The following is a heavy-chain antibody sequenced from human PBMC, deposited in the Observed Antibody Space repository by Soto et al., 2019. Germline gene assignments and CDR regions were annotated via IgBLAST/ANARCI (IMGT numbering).Heavy chain of an antibody. Sequence: QVQLVQSAAEMKKPGSSVNVSCQSSGGTFNTYAMNWVRQAPGQGPEWMGDISPMFGAANYAPKFQGRVTISADESTGTSYMQLSSLTSEDTALYFCAREVQVHTPAFVYWGQGTLVTVSS. CDR3: AREVQVHTPAFVY. D-gene: IGHD3-10*01. CDR2: ISPMFGAA. J-gene: IGHJ4*02. V-gene: IGHV1-69*19. CDR1: GGTFNTYA.